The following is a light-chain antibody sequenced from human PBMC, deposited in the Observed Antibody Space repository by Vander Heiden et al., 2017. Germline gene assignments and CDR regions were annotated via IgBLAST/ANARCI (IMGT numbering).Light chain of an antibody. J-gene: IGKJ1*01. V-gene: IGKV2-28*01. CDR1: QSLLHSNGYNY. Sequence: DIVMTQSPLSLPVTPGEPASVSCRSSQSLLHSNGYNYLDWYLQKPGQSPQLLIYLGSNRASGVPDRFSGSGSDTDFTLKISRVEAEDVGVYYCRQALETPRTFGQGTKVXIK. CDR2: LGS. CDR3: RQALETPRT.